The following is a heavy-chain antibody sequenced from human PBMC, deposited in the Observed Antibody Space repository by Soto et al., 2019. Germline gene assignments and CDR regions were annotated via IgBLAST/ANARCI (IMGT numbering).Heavy chain of an antibody. CDR2: IIPIFGTA. CDR1: GGTFSSYA. J-gene: IGHJ6*02. D-gene: IGHD2-15*01. V-gene: IGHV1-69*01. Sequence: QVQLVQSGAEVKKPGSSVKVSCKASGGTFSSYAISWVRQAPGQGLEWMGGIIPIFGTANYAQKFQGRVTITADESTGTAYMELSSLRSEDTAVYYCARGIVVVVAASNYYYYGMDVWGQGTTVTVSS. CDR3: ARGIVVVVAASNYYYYGMDV.